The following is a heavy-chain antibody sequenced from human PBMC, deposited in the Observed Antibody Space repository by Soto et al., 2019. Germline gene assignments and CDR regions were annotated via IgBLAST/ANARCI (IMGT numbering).Heavy chain of an antibody. J-gene: IGHJ4*02. CDR2: IKGGGDGT. CDR3: AKNRGHEPPYYSDS. V-gene: IGHV3-7*03. Sequence: GGSLRLSCAASGFTFSSYWMSWVRQAPGKGLEWVANIKGGGDGTHYADSVKGRFTISRDNSKNTLYLQMNSLRAEDTAVYYCAKNRGHEPPYYSDSWGQGTLVTVSS. CDR1: GFTFSSYW.